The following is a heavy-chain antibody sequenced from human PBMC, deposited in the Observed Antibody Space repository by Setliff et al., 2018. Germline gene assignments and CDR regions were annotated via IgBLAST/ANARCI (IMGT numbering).Heavy chain of an antibody. V-gene: IGHV1-69*13. J-gene: IGHJ4*02. CDR1: GGTFGTSA. Sequence: GASVKVSCKTSGGTFGTSAISWVRQAPGQGLEWMGGIVPMFGTANYAQQFQGRVTITADESTSTVYLEVGRVRSEDTAVYYCARLASAMVGPIEYWGQGSLVTVSS. CDR3: ARLASAMVGPIEY. D-gene: IGHD5-18*01. CDR2: IVPMFGTA.